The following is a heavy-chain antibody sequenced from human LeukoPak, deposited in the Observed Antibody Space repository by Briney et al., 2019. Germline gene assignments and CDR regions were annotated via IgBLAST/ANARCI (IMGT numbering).Heavy chain of an antibody. CDR1: GGSISGDY. CDR2: IYFPGHT. J-gene: IGHJ4*02. D-gene: IGHD2/OR15-2a*01. Sequence: PSETLSLTCTVSGGSISGDYWSWIRQSPGKELELIGYIYFPGHTNYKPSLRSRVTISGDTSKNVFSLTLNFVTAADTAIYYCARQGGTYFPHFDVWGPGTLVTVSS. V-gene: IGHV4-59*08. CDR3: ARQGGTYFPHFDV.